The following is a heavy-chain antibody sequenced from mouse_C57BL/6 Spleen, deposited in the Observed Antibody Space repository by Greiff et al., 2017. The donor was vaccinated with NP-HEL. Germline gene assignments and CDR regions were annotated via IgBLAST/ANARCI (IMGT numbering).Heavy chain of an antibody. CDR2: IYPGSGST. J-gene: IGHJ4*01. CDR1: GYTFTSYW. D-gene: IGHD2-3*01. Sequence: QVQLQQPGAELVKPGASVKMSCKASGYTFTSYWITWVKQRPGQGLEWIGDIYPGSGSTNYNEKFKSKATLTVATSSSTAYMQLSSLTSEDSAVYYWSRSDDGYYVDYYAMDYWGQGTSVTVSS. V-gene: IGHV1-55*01. CDR3: SRSDDGYYVDYYAMDY.